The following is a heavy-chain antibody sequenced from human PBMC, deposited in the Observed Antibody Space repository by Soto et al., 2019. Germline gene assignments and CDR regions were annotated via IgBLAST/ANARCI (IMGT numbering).Heavy chain of an antibody. J-gene: IGHJ4*02. D-gene: IGHD4-4*01. CDR2: INPNSGAT. CDR1: GYTFTCYY. V-gene: IGHV1-2*02. Sequence: XSVKVSCKPSGYTFTCYYIHWVRQAPGQGLEWMGWINPNSGATNYALKFQGRVTMTRDTSISAAYMELNSLTSDDTAVYYCARSRLTDYSIDYWGQGTLVTVSS. CDR3: ARSRLTDYSIDY.